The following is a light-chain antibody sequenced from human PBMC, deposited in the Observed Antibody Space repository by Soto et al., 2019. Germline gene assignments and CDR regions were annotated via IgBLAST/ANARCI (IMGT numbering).Light chain of an antibody. Sequence: DIPMTQSPSSLSASIGDRVTITCRASQSISHYLNWYQQKPGKAPQLLIYGASSLQSGVPSRFSGSGSGTDFTLTISSLQPEDFASYYCQQSYSTPAFGQGTKLEIK. J-gene: IGKJ2*01. CDR1: QSISHY. CDR2: GAS. V-gene: IGKV1-39*01. CDR3: QQSYSTPA.